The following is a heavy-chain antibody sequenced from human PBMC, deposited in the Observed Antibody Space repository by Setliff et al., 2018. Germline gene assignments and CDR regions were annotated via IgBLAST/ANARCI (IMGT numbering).Heavy chain of an antibody. J-gene: IGHJ6*03. CDR1: GFTFSSYA. Sequence: GGSLSLSCAASGFTFSSYALRWVRQAPGKEPEWVSTITDSGRTTYYVPSLRGRFTISRDKDHHSLFLQMNGLRAEDTAEYYCARLALTGYDSSGYYYALDYYYYMDVWGKGTTVTVSS. D-gene: IGHD3-22*01. CDR3: ARLALTGYDSSGYYYALDYYYYMDV. V-gene: IGHV3-48*01. CDR2: ITDSGRTT.